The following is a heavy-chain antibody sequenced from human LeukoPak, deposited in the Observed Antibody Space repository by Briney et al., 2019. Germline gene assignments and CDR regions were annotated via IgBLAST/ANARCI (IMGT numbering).Heavy chain of an antibody. CDR2: INSDGSIT. V-gene: IGHV3-74*01. CDR3: IRDFRSADL. J-gene: IGHJ5*02. CDR1: GFTFSSYW. Sequence: GGSLRLSCAASGFTFSSYWMHWVRQAPGKGLVWVSRINSDGSITNNADSVKGRFTISRDNAKNTVYLEMNSLSVEDTATYYCIRDFRSADLWGQGTLVTVTS.